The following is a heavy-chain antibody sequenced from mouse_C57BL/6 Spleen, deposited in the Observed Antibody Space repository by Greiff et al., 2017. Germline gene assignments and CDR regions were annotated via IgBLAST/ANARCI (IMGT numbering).Heavy chain of an antibody. CDR3: ARTGPSSGYDY. CDR1: GYAFSSYW. J-gene: IGHJ2*01. D-gene: IGHD3-2*02. Sequence: QVQLQQSGAELVKPGASVKISCKASGYAFSSYWMNWVKQRPGKGLEWIGQIYPGDGDTNYNGKFKGKATLTADKSSSTAYMQLSSLTSEDSAVYFCARTGPSSGYDYWGQGTTLTVSS. CDR2: IYPGDGDT. V-gene: IGHV1-80*01.